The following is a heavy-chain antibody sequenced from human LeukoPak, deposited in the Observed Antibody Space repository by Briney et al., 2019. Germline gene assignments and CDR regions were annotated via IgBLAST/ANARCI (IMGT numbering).Heavy chain of an antibody. V-gene: IGHV3-30-3*01. CDR3: ARAAHFYSNAFDI. D-gene: IGHD6-13*01. CDR2: ISYDGSNK. Sequence: GGSLRLSCGASGFSFSIYTMQRVRQAPGKGLEWVALISYDGSNKNYAASVKGRFTISRDNSKSTLYLQMNSLKTEDTAVYYCARAAHFYSNAFDIWGQGTMVTVSS. J-gene: IGHJ3*02. CDR1: GFSFSIYT.